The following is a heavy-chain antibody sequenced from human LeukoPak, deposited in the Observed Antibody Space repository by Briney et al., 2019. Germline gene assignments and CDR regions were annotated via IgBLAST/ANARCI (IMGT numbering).Heavy chain of an antibody. CDR1: GITLSTYW. Sequence: GGSLRLSCAGSGITLSTYWMSWIRQAPGKGLEWVGNIKQDGSEKYFVDSLRGRFTISRDNAKNSLFPQMNSLRAEDTAVYYCARDQGAFDMWGQGTMVTVSS. V-gene: IGHV3-7*05. CDR2: IKQDGSEK. CDR3: ARDQGAFDM. J-gene: IGHJ3*02.